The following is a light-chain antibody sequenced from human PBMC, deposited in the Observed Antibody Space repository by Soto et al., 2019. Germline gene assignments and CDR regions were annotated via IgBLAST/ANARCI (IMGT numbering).Light chain of an antibody. CDR2: EVS. CDR1: SSDVGGYNY. Sequence: QSALTQPASVSGSPGQSITISCTGTSSDVGGYNYVSWYQQRPGKAPKLMIYEVSNRPSGVSNRFSGSKSGNTASLTISGLQPDDDADYYCSSYTSSSTPYVFGTGTKLTVL. CDR3: SSYTSSSTPYV. J-gene: IGLJ1*01. V-gene: IGLV2-14*01.